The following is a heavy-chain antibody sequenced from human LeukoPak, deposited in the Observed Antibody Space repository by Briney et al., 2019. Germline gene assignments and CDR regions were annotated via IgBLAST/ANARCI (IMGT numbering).Heavy chain of an antibody. J-gene: IGHJ4*02. D-gene: IGHD3-10*01. CDR3: AVRGVLPVYFDY. CDR2: IYTSGST. V-gene: IGHV4-4*07. Sequence: SETLSLTCTVSGGSISSYYWSWIRQPAGKGLEWIGRIYTSGSTNYNPSLKSRVTMSVDTSKNQFSLKLSSVTAADTAVYYCAVRGVLPVYFDYWGQGTLVTVSS. CDR1: GGSISSYY.